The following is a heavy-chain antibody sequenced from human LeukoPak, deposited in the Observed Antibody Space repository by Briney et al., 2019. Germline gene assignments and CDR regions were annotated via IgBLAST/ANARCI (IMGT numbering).Heavy chain of an antibody. CDR2: ISGSGGST. Sequence: GGSLRLSCAASGFTFSSYAMSWVRQAPGKGLEWVSAISGSGGSTYYAASVKGRFTITRDNSKKTLYLQMNSLRDEDTAVYYCAKDRDFWSGYSSGGFDYWGQGTLVTVSS. V-gene: IGHV3-23*01. CDR1: GFTFSSYA. D-gene: IGHD3-3*01. CDR3: AKDRDFWSGYSSGGFDY. J-gene: IGHJ4*02.